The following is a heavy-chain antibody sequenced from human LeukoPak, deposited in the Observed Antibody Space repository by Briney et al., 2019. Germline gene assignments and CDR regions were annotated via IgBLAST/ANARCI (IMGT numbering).Heavy chain of an antibody. CDR2: INSSSSTI. CDR3: ASNLLPDDY. V-gene: IGHV3-48*01. D-gene: IGHD2-15*01. CDR1: GLTFSSYS. Sequence: PGGSLRLSCAASGLTFSSYSMNWVRQAPGKGLEWVSYINSSSSTIYYADSVKGRFTISRDNAKNSLYLQMNSLRAEDTAVYYCASNLLPDDYWGQGTLVTVSS. J-gene: IGHJ4*02.